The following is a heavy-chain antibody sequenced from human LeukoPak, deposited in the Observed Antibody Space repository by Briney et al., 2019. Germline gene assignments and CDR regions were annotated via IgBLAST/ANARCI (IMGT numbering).Heavy chain of an antibody. CDR3: ASSRYSYVDY. Sequence: APVKVSCKTSGYTFTGYYMHWVRQAPGQGLEWMGRINPNSGGTNYAQKFQGRVTMTRDTSTSTAYMELSRLRSDDTAVYYCASSRYSYVDYWGQGTLVTVSS. CDR1: GYTFTGYY. CDR2: INPNSGGT. V-gene: IGHV1-2*06. D-gene: IGHD5-18*01. J-gene: IGHJ4*02.